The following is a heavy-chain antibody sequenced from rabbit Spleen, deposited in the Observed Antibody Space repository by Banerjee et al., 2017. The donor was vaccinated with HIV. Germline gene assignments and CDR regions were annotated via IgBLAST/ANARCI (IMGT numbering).Heavy chain of an antibody. V-gene: IGHV1S7*01. CDR2: IYPITETT. D-gene: IGHD1-1*01. CDR3: AREDVGGSVSL. J-gene: IGHJ4*01. Sequence: QSLEESGGDLVKPEGSLTLSCKAYGFTISNYWMNWVRQAPGKGLEWIGIIYPITETTYYANWVNGRFTISSDNAQNTVDLQMNSLTAADTATYFCAREDVGGSVSLWGPGTLVTVS. CDR1: GFTISNYW.